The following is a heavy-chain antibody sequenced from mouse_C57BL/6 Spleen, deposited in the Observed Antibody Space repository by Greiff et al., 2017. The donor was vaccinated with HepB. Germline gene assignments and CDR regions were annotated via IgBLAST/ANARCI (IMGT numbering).Heavy chain of an antibody. J-gene: IGHJ4*01. V-gene: IGHV5-17*01. CDR1: GFTFSDYG. Sequence: DVKLVESGGGLVKPGGSLKLSCAASGFTFSDYGMHWVRQAPEKGLEWVAYISSGSSTIYYADTVKGRFTISRDNAKNTLFLQMTSLRSEDTAMYYCARDYYGSSPPYAMDYWGQGTSVTVSS. CDR2: ISSGSSTI. D-gene: IGHD1-1*01. CDR3: ARDYYGSSPPYAMDY.